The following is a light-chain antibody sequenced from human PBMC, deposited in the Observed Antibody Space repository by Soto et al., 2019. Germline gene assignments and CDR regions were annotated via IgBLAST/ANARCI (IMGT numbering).Light chain of an antibody. CDR3: CSSAPESTYV. CDR2: KGT. J-gene: IGLJ1*01. V-gene: IGLV2-23*01. Sequence: QSALAQPASVSGSPGQSITISCTGTSSDVGAYNSVSWYQQHPHKAPQVIIYKGTQWPSGISNRFSGSTSGTVASLTISGLQADDEADYFCCSSAPESTYVFGTGTKLTVL. CDR1: SSDVGAYNS.